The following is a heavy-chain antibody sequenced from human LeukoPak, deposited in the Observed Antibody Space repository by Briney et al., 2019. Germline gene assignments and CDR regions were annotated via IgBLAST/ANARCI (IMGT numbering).Heavy chain of an antibody. Sequence: PGGSLRLSCAASGFTFSSYAMNWVRQAPGKGLEWVSGIGYTGGSTFYADSVKGRFTVSRDSSKNTLFLHMNSLRAEDTAVYYCARDKGNYYKYYYYYGMDVWGQGTTVTVSS. CDR3: ARDKGNYYKYYYYYGMDV. J-gene: IGHJ6*02. CDR1: GFTFSSYA. D-gene: IGHD3-10*01. V-gene: IGHV3-23*01. CDR2: IGYTGGST.